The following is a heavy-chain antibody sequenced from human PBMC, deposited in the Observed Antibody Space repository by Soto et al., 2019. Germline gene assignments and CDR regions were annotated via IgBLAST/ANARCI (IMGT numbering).Heavy chain of an antibody. CDR2: IYYSGST. CDR3: ARHPYCGGDCYLSPMDV. J-gene: IGHJ6*02. Sequence: SETLSLTCTVSGGSTSSYYWSWIRQPPGKGLEWIGYIYYSGSTNYNPSLKSRVTISVDTSKNQFSLKLSSVTAADTAVYYCARHPYCGGDCYLSPMDVWGQGTTVTVS. V-gene: IGHV4-59*01. CDR1: GGSTSSYY. D-gene: IGHD2-21*02.